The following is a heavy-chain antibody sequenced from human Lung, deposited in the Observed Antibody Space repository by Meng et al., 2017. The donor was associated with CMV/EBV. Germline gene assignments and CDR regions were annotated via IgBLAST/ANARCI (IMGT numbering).Heavy chain of an antibody. CDR3: ARRRGGSSWGDFDY. D-gene: IGHD6-6*01. Sequence: ASVKVSXKASGYTFTSYDINWVRQATGQGLEWMGWMNPNSGNTGYAQNFQGRVTMTRNTSISTVYMELSGLRSEDTAAYYCARRRGGSSWGDFDYWGQGTLVTVSS. CDR2: MNPNSGNT. V-gene: IGHV1-8*01. J-gene: IGHJ4*02. CDR1: GYTFTSYD.